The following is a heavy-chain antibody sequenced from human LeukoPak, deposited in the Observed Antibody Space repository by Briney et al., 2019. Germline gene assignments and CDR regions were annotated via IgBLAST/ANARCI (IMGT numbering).Heavy chain of an antibody. Sequence: GESLKISCKASGYSFDNHWIGWVRQMPGKGLEWMGIIFPGDSDTRYSPSFQGQVTISVDKSIMTAYLQWSSLKASDIAMYYCARGIVIGAASFDFWGQGTLVTVSS. CDR1: GYSFDNHW. CDR3: ARGIVIGAASFDF. J-gene: IGHJ4*02. CDR2: IFPGDSDT. V-gene: IGHV5-51*01. D-gene: IGHD2/OR15-2a*01.